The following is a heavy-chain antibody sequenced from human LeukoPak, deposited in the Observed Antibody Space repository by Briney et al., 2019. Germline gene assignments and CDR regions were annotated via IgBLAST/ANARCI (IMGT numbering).Heavy chain of an antibody. V-gene: IGHV1-46*01. CDR2: ISPRGGST. Sequence: ASVKVSCKASGYVFIDYHLHWVRQAPGQGLEWMGIISPRGGSTSHAQKFQGRVTMTRDMSTNTVSLEMSSLTSEDTGVYYCARSLYDSGWYSQFDYWGQGTLVTVSS. J-gene: IGHJ4*02. CDR1: GYVFIDYH. D-gene: IGHD6-19*01. CDR3: ARSLYDSGWYSQFDY.